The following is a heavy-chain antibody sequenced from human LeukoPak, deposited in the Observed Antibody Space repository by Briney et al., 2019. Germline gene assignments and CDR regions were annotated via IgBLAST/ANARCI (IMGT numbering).Heavy chain of an antibody. CDR1: GGSISTYY. CDR3: ARQARMITFGGVIAHPFDY. Sequence: PSETLSLTCTVSGGSISTYYWTWIRQPPGKGLEWIGYIYYSGSTNYNASLKSRVTILVDMSKNQFSLKLSSVTAADTAVYYCARQARMITFGGVIAHPFDYWGQGTLVTVSS. CDR2: IYYSGST. J-gene: IGHJ4*02. D-gene: IGHD3-16*02. V-gene: IGHV4-59*08.